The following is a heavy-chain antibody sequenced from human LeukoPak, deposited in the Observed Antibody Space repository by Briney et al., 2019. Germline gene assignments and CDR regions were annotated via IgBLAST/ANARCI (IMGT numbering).Heavy chain of an antibody. Sequence: GGSLRLSCAASGFTFSSYAMSWVRQAPGKGLEWVSAISGSGGSTYYADSVKGRFTISRDNAKNSLYPQMNSLRAEDTALYYCAKVYYYDSSGYYYFDYWGQGTLVTVSS. D-gene: IGHD3-22*01. V-gene: IGHV3-23*01. CDR1: GFTFSSYA. CDR2: ISGSGGST. J-gene: IGHJ4*02. CDR3: AKVYYYDSSGYYYFDY.